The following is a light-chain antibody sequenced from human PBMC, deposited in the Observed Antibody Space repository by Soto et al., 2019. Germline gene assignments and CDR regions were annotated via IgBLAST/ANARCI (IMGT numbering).Light chain of an antibody. V-gene: IGKV1-39*01. CDR1: QNIRDY. J-gene: IGKJ4*01. CDR2: GAS. Sequence: DIQMTQSPSSLSASVGDRVTITCRASQNIRDYLNWYQQKPGKPPKLLIYGASTLQSGAPSRFSGGGFGSDFTLIISSLQPEDVASYYCQQTYLSPPTFGGETKVEIK. CDR3: QQTYLSPPT.